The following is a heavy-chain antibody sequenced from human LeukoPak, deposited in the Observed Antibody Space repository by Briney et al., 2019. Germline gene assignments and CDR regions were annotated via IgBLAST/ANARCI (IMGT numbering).Heavy chain of an antibody. CDR2: INTDGSST. V-gene: IGHV3-74*01. Sequence: GRSLRLSCAASGFTFSNHWMNWVRQAPGKGLVWVSRINTDGSSTTYADSVKGRFTISRDNAKNSLYLQMNSLRAEDTAVYYCARDSPSSTSWGYWGQGTLVTVSS. CDR3: ARDSPSSTSWGY. J-gene: IGHJ4*02. CDR1: GFTFSNHW. D-gene: IGHD2-2*01.